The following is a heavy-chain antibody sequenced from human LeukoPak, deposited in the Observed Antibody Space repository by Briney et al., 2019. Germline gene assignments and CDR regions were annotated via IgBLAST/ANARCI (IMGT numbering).Heavy chain of an antibody. CDR3: ARGRRDGYSYYYYYYYMDV. V-gene: IGHV4-59*01. Sequence: SETLSLTCTVSGGSISSYYWSWIRQPPGKGLEWIGYIYYSGSTNYNPSLKSRVTISVDTSKNQFSLKLSSVTAADTAVYYCARGRRDGYSYYYYYYYMDVWGKGTTVTVSS. CDR2: IYYSGST. J-gene: IGHJ6*03. D-gene: IGHD3-22*01. CDR1: GGSISSYY.